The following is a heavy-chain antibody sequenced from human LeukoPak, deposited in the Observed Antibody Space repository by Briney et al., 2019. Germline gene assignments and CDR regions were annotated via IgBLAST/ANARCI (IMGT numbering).Heavy chain of an antibody. D-gene: IGHD3-22*01. Sequence: KHGESLKISCKGSGYSFTSYWIGWVRQMPGKGLEWMGIIYPGDSDTRYSPSFQGQVTISADKSISTAYLQWSSLKASDTAMYYCAGLYYYDSSGYFFDYWGQGTLVTVSS. J-gene: IGHJ4*02. CDR3: AGLYYYDSSGYFFDY. V-gene: IGHV5-51*01. CDR1: GYSFTSYW. CDR2: IYPGDSDT.